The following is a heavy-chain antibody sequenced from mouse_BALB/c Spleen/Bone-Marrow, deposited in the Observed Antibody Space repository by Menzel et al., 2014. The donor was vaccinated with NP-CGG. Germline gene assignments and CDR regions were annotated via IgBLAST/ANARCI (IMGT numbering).Heavy chain of an antibody. Sequence: VQLKESGAELVKPGASVKLSCIASGFNIKDTYMHWVKQRPEQGLEWIGRIDPANGNTKYDPKFQGKATITADTSSNTAYLQLSSLTSEDTAVYYCARWGITTGFAYWGQGTLVTVSA. J-gene: IGHJ3*01. CDR2: IDPANGNT. V-gene: IGHV14-3*02. D-gene: IGHD2-4*01. CDR3: ARWGITTGFAY. CDR1: GFNIKDTY.